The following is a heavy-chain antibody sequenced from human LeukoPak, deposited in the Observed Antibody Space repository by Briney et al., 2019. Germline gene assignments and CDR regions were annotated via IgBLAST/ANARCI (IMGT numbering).Heavy chain of an antibody. CDR3: ARDRSITWIRQSNWFDP. CDR1: GFTFSSYS. Sequence: GGSLRLSCAASGFTFSSYSMNWVRQAPGKGLEWVSSISSSSSYIYYADSVKGRFTISRDNAKNSLCLQMNSLRAEDTAVYYCARDRSITWIRQSNWFDPWGQGTLVTVSS. D-gene: IGHD5-18*01. J-gene: IGHJ5*02. CDR2: ISSSSSYI. V-gene: IGHV3-21*01.